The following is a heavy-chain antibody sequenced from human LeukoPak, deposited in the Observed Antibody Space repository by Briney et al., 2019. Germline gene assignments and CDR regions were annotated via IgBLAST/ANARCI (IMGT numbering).Heavy chain of an antibody. CDR2: MSPNSGNT. CDR3: ARGPKIGYCSSTSCYSSSYYYMDV. D-gene: IGHD2-2*02. Sequence: GASVKVSCKASGYTFTSYDINWVRQATGQGLEWMGWMSPNSGNTGYAQKFQGRVTITRNTSISTAYMELSSLRSEDTAVYYCARGPKIGYCSSTSCYSSSYYYMDVWGKGTTVTLSS. V-gene: IGHV1-8*03. CDR1: GYTFTSYD. J-gene: IGHJ6*03.